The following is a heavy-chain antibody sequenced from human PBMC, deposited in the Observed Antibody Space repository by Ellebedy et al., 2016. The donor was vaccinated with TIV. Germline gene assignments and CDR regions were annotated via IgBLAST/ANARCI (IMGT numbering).Heavy chain of an antibody. Sequence: GESLKIPCAASGFTVSSNYMSWVRQAPGKGLEWVSVINSGGSTYYADSVKGRFTISRDNSKNTVYLQTNSLRAEDTAVYYCARKYTYGFNWGQGTLVTVSS. CDR3: ARKYTYGFN. J-gene: IGHJ4*02. CDR2: INSGGST. CDR1: GFTVSSNY. V-gene: IGHV3-66*01. D-gene: IGHD5-18*01.